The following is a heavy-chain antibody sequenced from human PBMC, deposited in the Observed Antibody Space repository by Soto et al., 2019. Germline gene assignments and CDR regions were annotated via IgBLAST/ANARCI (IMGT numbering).Heavy chain of an antibody. CDR1: GFNFSSYS. V-gene: IGHV3-21*01. CDR2: ISSSSSYI. Sequence: PGGYLRLSCAASGFNFSSYSMNWVRQAPGKGLEWVSSISSSSSYIYYADSVKGRFTISRDNAKNSLYLQMNSLRAEDTAVYYFARDSSHGWLLLMRYYYGMDVWGQGTTVTVSS. J-gene: IGHJ6*02. CDR3: ARDSSHGWLLLMRYYYGMDV. D-gene: IGHD3-9*01.